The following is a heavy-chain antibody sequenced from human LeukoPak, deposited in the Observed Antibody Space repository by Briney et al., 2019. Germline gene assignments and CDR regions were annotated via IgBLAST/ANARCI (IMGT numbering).Heavy chain of an antibody. CDR2: ISWNSGSI. D-gene: IGHD4-17*01. CDR1: GFTFDDYA. CDR3: ARVMNDYGDYVFDY. V-gene: IGHV3-9*01. J-gene: IGHJ4*02. Sequence: SGGSLRLSCAASGFTFDDYAMHWVRQAPGKGLEWVSGISWNSGSIGYADSVKGRFTISRDNAKNSLYLQMNSLRTEDTAVYYCARVMNDYGDYVFDYWGQGTLVTVSS.